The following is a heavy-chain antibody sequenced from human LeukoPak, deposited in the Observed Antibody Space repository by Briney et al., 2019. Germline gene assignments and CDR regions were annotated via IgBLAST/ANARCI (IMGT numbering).Heavy chain of an antibody. CDR2: IYPGDSDT. CDR3: ALGVAGRFAF. J-gene: IGHJ4*02. D-gene: IGHD6-19*01. CDR1: GYSFTTYW. V-gene: IGHV5-51*01. Sequence: PGESLKISGKASGYSFTTYWIGWVRQMPGKGLEWMGSIYPGDSDTTYDPSFQGQVTISADKSISTAYLQWNSLKASDTAMYYCALGVAGRFAFWGQGTLVTVSS.